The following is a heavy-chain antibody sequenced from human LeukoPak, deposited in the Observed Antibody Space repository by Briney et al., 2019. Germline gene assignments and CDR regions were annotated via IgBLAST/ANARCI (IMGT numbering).Heavy chain of an antibody. CDR2: IIPIFGTA. V-gene: IGHV1-69*13. D-gene: IGHD2-2*01. CDR1: GGTFSSYA. Sequence: SVKVSCKASGGTFSSYAIGLVRQAPGQGLEWMGGIIPIFGTANYAQKFQGRVTITADESTSTAYMELSSLRSEDTAVYYCAVVVPAAVYYYYYMDVWGKGTTVTVSS. CDR3: AVVVPAAVYYYYYMDV. J-gene: IGHJ6*03.